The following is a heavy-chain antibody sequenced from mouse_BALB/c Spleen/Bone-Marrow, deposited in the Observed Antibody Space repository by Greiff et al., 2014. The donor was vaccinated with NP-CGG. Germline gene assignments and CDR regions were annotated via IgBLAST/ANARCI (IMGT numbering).Heavy chain of an antibody. CDR3: RSYDYAMDY. J-gene: IGHJ4*01. CDR1: GYTFTSYW. Sequence: LQQPGSELVRSGASVKLSCKASGYTFTSYWMHWVRQRPGQGLEWIGNIYPGSGSTNYDEKFKSKATLTVDTSSSTAYMQLSSLTSEDSAVYYCRSYDYAMDYWGQGTSVTVSS. D-gene: IGHD1-1*01. V-gene: IGHV1S22*01. CDR2: IYPGSGST.